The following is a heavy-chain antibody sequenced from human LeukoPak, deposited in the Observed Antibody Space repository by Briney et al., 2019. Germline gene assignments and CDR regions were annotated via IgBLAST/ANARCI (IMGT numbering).Heavy chain of an antibody. D-gene: IGHD3-16*01. V-gene: IGHV4-39*07. Sequence: SETLSLTCTVSGGSISSSSYYWGWIRQPPGKGLEWIGSIYYSGSTYYSPSLKSRVTISVDTSKNQFSLKLSSVTAADTAVYYCARDPALSGRFGGNYFDYWGQGTLVTVSS. CDR1: GGSISSSSYY. CDR2: IYYSGST. J-gene: IGHJ4*02. CDR3: ARDPALSGRFGGNYFDY.